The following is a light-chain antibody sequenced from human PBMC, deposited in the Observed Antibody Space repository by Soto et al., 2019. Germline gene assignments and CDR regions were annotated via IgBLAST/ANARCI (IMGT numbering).Light chain of an antibody. V-gene: IGKV3-15*01. CDR2: GAS. CDR1: QSVSSN. J-gene: IGKJ2*01. CDR3: QQYNHWPSYT. Sequence: EIVMTQSPATLSVSPGERATLSCRASQSVSSNLAWYQQKPGQPPWLLIYGASTRATGIPARFSGSGSGTEFILAISSLQSEDFGVYYCQQYNHWPSYTFGQGTKLEIK.